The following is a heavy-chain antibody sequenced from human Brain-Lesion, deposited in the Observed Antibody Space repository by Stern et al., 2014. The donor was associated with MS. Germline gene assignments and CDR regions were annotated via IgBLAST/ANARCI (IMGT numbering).Heavy chain of an antibody. Sequence: EVQLEESGGGLIQPGGSLRLSCAASGFSVSTNFMSWVRQAPGKVLEWVSLMYSRGGTNYADSVKGRFTISRDSSKNTLYLQMSDLRAEDTAVYYCARKTDTAVGGDYWGPGTLVTVSS. J-gene: IGHJ4*02. CDR2: MYSRGGT. D-gene: IGHD5-18*01. V-gene: IGHV3-53*01. CDR1: GFSVSTNF. CDR3: ARKTDTAVGGDY.